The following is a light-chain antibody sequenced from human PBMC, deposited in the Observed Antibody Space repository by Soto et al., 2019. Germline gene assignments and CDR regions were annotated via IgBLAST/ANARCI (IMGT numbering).Light chain of an antibody. CDR2: DDS. CDR1: NIGSKS. J-gene: IGLJ2*01. Sequence: SYELTQPPSVSVAPGQTARITCGGNNIGSKSVHWYRQKPGQAPVLVVYDDSDRPSGIPERFSGSNSGNTATLTISRVEAGDEADYYCQVWDGFSDHVVFGGGTKVTVL. CDR3: QVWDGFSDHVV. V-gene: IGLV3-21*02.